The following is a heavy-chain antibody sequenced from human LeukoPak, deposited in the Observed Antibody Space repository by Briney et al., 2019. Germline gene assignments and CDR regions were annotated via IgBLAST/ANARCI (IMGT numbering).Heavy chain of an antibody. D-gene: IGHD2-21*02. J-gene: IGHJ4*02. CDR3: ARGPGYCGGDCYLDY. Sequence: PSETLSLTCAVYSGSFSGYYWSWIRQPPGKGLEWIGEINHSGSTNYNPSLKSRVTISVDTSKNQFSLKLSSVTAADTAVYYCARGPGYCGGDCYLDYWGQGTLVTVSS. CDR1: SGSFSGYY. V-gene: IGHV4-34*01. CDR2: INHSGST.